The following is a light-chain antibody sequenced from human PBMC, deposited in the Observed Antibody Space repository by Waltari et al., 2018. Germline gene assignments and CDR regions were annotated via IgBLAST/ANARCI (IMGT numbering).Light chain of an antibody. CDR1: RSDVGPYHY. CDR2: DVS. Sequence: QSALTQPASVSGSPGQSITISCTGTRSDVGPYHYVSCYQQHPGKAPKLIIYDVSDRPSGVSNRFSGSKSGNTASLTVSGLQAEDEADYFCSSYTGSNTWVFGGGTKLTVL. CDR3: SSYTGSNTWV. J-gene: IGLJ3*02. V-gene: IGLV2-14*03.